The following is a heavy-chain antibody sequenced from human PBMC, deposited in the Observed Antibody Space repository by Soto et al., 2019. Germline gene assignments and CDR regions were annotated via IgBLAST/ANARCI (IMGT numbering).Heavy chain of an antibody. CDR1: GGSIRNSNYF. D-gene: IGHD7-27*01. Sequence: SETLSLTCTVSGGSIRNSNYFWGWIRQPPGKGLEWIGSIYYSGTTYYNPSLRSRVTMSADTSKNQFSLKLNSVTAADTAVYYCARPPTANLDAFEIWGQGTMVTVSS. CDR2: IYYSGTT. J-gene: IGHJ3*02. CDR3: ARPPTANLDAFEI. V-gene: IGHV4-39*01.